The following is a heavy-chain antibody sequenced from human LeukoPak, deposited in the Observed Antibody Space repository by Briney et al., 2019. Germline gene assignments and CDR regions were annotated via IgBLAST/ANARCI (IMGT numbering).Heavy chain of an antibody. CDR1: GSSISSYY. Sequence: SETLSLTCTVSGSSISSYYWSWIRQPPGKGLEWIGYIYYSGSTNYNPSLKSRVTISVDTSKNQFSLKLSSVTAADTAVYYCARQAALRYFDWSDPYYFDYWGQGTLVTVSS. V-gene: IGHV4-59*08. J-gene: IGHJ4*02. CDR2: IYYSGST. CDR3: ARQAALRYFDWSDPYYFDY. D-gene: IGHD3-9*01.